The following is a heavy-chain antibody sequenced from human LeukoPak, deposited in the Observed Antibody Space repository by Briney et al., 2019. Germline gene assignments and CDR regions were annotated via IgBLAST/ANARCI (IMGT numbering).Heavy chain of an antibody. CDR3: ARFFLLGYYFDY. D-gene: IGHD2-15*01. Sequence: PGGSLRLSCAISGFSFSNNYLSWVRQAPGKGLEWVSLIYSDGTTDSADSVKGRFTISRDNSKNTLYLQMNSLRVDDTAVYYCARFFLLGYYFDYWGQGALVTVSS. CDR2: IYSDGTT. V-gene: IGHV3-53*01. J-gene: IGHJ4*02. CDR1: GFSFSNNY.